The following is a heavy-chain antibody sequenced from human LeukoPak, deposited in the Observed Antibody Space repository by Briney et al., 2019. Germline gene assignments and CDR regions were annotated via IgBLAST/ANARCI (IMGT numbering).Heavy chain of an antibody. CDR1: GYTFTSYG. V-gene: IGHV1-18*01. J-gene: IGHJ6*03. CDR2: ISAYNGNT. Sequence: ASVKVSCKASGYTFTSYGISWVRQAPGQGLEWMGWISAYNGNTNYAQKLQDRVTMTTDTSTSTAYMELRSLRSDDTAVYYCARKGLGYCSSTSCQGYYYMDVWGKGTTVTVSS. CDR3: ARKGLGYCSSTSCQGYYYMDV. D-gene: IGHD2-2*01.